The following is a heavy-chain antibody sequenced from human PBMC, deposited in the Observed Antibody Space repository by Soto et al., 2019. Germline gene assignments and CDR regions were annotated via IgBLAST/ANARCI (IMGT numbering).Heavy chain of an antibody. J-gene: IGHJ4*02. Sequence: GGSLRLSCAASGFTFGSYSMNWVRQAPGKGLEWVSYISGISSYIYYADSVKGRFTISRDNAKNSLYLQMNSLRAEDTAVYYCARAVGGTSIWGQGTLVTVSS. CDR3: ARAVGGTSI. CDR1: GFTFGSYS. V-gene: IGHV3-21*01. CDR2: ISGISSYI. D-gene: IGHD1-26*01.